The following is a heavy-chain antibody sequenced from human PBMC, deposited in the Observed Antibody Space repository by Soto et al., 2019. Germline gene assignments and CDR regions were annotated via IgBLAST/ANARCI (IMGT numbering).Heavy chain of an antibody. CDR2: IGTAGDT. V-gene: IGHV3-13*01. CDR1: GFTFSSYD. D-gene: IGHD6-13*01. CDR3: ARAFGSSWYVGFDYYYYGMDV. J-gene: IGHJ6*02. Sequence: PGGSLRLSCAASGFTFSSYDMHWVRQATGKGLEWVSAIGTAGDTYYPGSVKGRFTISRENAKNSLYLQMNSLRAEDTAVYYCARAFGSSWYVGFDYYYYGMDVWGQGTTVTVSS.